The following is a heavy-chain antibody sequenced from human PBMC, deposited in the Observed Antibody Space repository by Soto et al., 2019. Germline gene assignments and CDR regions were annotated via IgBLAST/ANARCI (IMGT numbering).Heavy chain of an antibody. V-gene: IGHV3-13*05. Sequence: EVQLVESGGGLVQPGGSLRLSCEASGFTFRNYDMHWVRQGTGKGLEWVSGISAAGDPDYADSVEGRFTISRENAQNSFFLQMNSLSVGDTDVYYCARPDRDFYGLDVWGQGTTVIVSS. CDR2: ISAAGDP. CDR3: ARPDRDFYGLDV. J-gene: IGHJ6*02. CDR1: GFTFRNYD.